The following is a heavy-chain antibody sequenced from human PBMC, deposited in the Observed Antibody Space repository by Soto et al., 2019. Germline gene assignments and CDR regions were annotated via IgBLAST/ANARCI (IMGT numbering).Heavy chain of an antibody. CDR1: GFTVSSNY. Sequence: APGFTVSSNYMSWVRQAPGKGLEWVSVIYSGGSTYYADSVKGRFTISRDNSKNTLYLQMNSLRAEDTAVYDCAVWYYDSSGYYGGHFDIWGEGTMVPVSS. CDR2: IYSGGST. D-gene: IGHD3-22*01. CDR3: AVWYYDSSGYYGGHFDI. J-gene: IGHJ3*02. V-gene: IGHV3-53*01.